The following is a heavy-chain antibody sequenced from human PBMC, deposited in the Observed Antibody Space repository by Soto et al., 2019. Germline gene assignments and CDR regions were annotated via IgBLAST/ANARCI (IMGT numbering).Heavy chain of an antibody. D-gene: IGHD3-3*01. CDR2: ISGSGGST. V-gene: IGHV3-23*01. CDR1: GFTFSSYA. Sequence: PGGSLRLSCAASGFTFSSYAMSWVRQAPGKGLEWVSAISGSGGSTYYADSVKGRFTISRDNSKNTLYLQMNSLRAEDTAVYYCAKDQYDFWSGYLRYWGQGTLVTVSS. CDR3: AKDQYDFWSGYLRY. J-gene: IGHJ4*02.